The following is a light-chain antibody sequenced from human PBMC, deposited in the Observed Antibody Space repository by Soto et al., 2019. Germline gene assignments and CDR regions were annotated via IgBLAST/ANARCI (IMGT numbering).Light chain of an antibody. V-gene: IGKV3-15*01. CDR2: GAS. CDR1: QSVSSN. J-gene: IGKJ2*01. Sequence: EIVMTQSPATLSVSPGERATLSCRASQSVSSNLAWYQQKPGQAPRLLICGASTRATGIPARFSGSGSGTEFTLTISSLQSEDFAVYYCQQYNNWPPYTFGQGTKVDIK. CDR3: QQYNNWPPYT.